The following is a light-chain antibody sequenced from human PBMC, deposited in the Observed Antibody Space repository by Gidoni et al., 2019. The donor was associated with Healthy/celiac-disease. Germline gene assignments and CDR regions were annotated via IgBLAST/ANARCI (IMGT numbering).Light chain of an antibody. Sequence: DIVMTQSPDYLAVSLGERATINCKSSQSVLYSSNNKNYLAWYQQKPGQPPKLLIYWASTRESGVPDRFSGSGSGTDFTLTISSLQAEDVAVYYCQQYYSTGTFXQXTKVXIK. CDR2: WAS. CDR3: QQYYSTGT. J-gene: IGKJ1*01. V-gene: IGKV4-1*01. CDR1: QSVLYSSNNKNY.